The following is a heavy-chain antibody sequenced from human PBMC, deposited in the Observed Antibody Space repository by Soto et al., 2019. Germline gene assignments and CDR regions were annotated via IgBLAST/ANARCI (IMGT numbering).Heavy chain of an antibody. D-gene: IGHD2-2*01. V-gene: IGHV3-23*01. Sequence: GGSLRLSCSASGFTFSSYAMSWVRQAPGKGLEWVSAISGSGGSTYYADSVKGRFTISRDNSKNTLYLQMNSLRAEDTAVYYCAKDGCGSTSCYLSFDPWGQGTLVTVSS. CDR2: ISGSGGST. CDR1: GFTFSSYA. CDR3: AKDGCGSTSCYLSFDP. J-gene: IGHJ5*02.